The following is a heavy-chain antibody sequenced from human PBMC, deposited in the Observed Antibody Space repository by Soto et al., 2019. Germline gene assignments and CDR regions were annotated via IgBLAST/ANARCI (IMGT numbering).Heavy chain of an antibody. CDR1: GFNFKKFA. CDR3: AKADGQQWLIPHLDN. D-gene: IGHD6-19*01. J-gene: IGHJ4*02. V-gene: IGHV3-23*01. Sequence: GGSLRLSCVASGFNFKKFAMAWVRQAAGEGLEWVSGISCCGGSASYADSVKGWFSIARDDSKNTVSLQLNSLRVEDTAQYYCAKADGQQWLIPHLDNWGQGTLVTVSS. CDR2: ISCCGGSA.